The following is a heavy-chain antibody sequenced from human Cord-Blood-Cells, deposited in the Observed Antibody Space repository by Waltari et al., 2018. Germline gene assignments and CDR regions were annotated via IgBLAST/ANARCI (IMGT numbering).Heavy chain of an antibody. CDR1: GGTFGGSA. CDR3: ASLTSIAASNYYFDY. V-gene: IGHV1-69*01. Sequence: QVQQVQSGAGVRKPGSSVKASCKECGGTFGGSAITWVRQPPGQGLEWMGGIIPIFGTANYAQKFQGRVTITADESSSTAYMELSSLRSEDTAVYYCASLTSIAASNYYFDYWGQGTLVTVSS. CDR2: IIPIFGTA. D-gene: IGHD6-6*01. J-gene: IGHJ4*02.